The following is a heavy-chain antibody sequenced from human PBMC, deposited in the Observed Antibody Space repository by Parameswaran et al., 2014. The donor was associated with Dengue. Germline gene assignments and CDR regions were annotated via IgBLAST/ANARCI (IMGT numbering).Heavy chain of an antibody. Sequence: LSCTVSGGSISSYYWSWIRQPPGKGLEWIGYIYYSGSTNYNPSLKSRVTISVDTSKNQFSLKLSSVTAADTAVYYCAREAFGGNRVFDYWGQGTLVTVSS. J-gene: IGHJ4*02. CDR1: GGSISSYY. V-gene: IGHV4-59*01. CDR3: AREAFGGNRVFDY. D-gene: IGHD3-10*01. CDR2: IYYSGST.